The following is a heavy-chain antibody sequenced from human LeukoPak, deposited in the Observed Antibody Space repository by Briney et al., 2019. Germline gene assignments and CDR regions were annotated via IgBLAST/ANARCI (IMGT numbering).Heavy chain of an antibody. CDR2: INSDGYSI. CDR1: GFTVSSYW. V-gene: IGHV3-74*01. Sequence: GGSLRLSCAASGFTVSSYWMHWVRQAPGKGLVWVSRINSDGYSISYADSVKGRFTISRDNAKNTLYLQMNSLKAEDTAVYYCARGEAVAGTDYWGQGTQVTVSS. D-gene: IGHD6-19*01. CDR3: ARGEAVAGTDY. J-gene: IGHJ4*02.